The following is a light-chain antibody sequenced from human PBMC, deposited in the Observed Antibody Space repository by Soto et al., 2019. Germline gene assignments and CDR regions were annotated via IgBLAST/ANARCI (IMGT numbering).Light chain of an antibody. CDR2: DAS. CDR3: QQRSNWPFT. J-gene: IGKJ5*01. V-gene: IGKV3D-11*01. CDR1: QGVSSY. Sequence: EIVLTQSPATLSLSPGERATLSCRASQGVSSYLAWYQQKPGQAPRLLIYDASNRATGIPARFSGSGPGTEFTLTISSLEPEDFAVYYCQQRSNWPFTFGQGTRLEIK.